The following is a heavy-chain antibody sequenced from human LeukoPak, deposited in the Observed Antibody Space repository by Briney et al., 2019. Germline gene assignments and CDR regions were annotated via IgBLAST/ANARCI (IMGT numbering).Heavy chain of an antibody. V-gene: IGHV3-23*01. Sequence: PGGSLRLSCAASGFTFSTWAMGWVRQAPGKGLGWGSAISGSGGSTFYGDSVKGRFTISRDNSKNTVYLQMSGLRAEDTALDHCAKAHCSPTSCSRIDYWGQGTLVTVSS. CDR2: ISGSGGST. J-gene: IGHJ4*02. D-gene: IGHD2-2*01. CDR1: GFTFSTWA. CDR3: AKAHCSPTSCSRIDY.